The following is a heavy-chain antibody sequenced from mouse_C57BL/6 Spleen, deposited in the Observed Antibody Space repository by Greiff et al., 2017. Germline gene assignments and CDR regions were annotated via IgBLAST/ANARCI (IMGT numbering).Heavy chain of an antibody. D-gene: IGHD2-3*01. V-gene: IGHV1-55*01. CDR3: ARCDDGYYWFAY. J-gene: IGHJ3*01. Sequence: QVQLQQPGAELVKPGASVKMSCKASRYTFTSYWITWVKQRPGQGLEWIGDIYPGSGSTNYNEKFKSKATLTVDTSSSTAYMQLSSLTSEDSAVYYCARCDDGYYWFAYWGQGTLVTVSA. CDR2: IYPGSGST. CDR1: RYTFTSYW.